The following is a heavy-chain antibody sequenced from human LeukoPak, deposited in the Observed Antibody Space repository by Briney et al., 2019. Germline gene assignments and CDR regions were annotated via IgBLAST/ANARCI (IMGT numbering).Heavy chain of an antibody. CDR2: IYPGDSDT. CDR1: GYSFTSYW. CDR3: ARRYSSSCYQFDY. Sequence: GESLKISCKGSGYSFTSYWIGWVRQMPGKGLEWMGIIYPGDSDTRYSPSFQGHVTISADKSISTAYLQWSSLKASDTAMYYCARRYSSSCYQFDYWGQGTLVTVSS. V-gene: IGHV5-51*01. J-gene: IGHJ4*02. D-gene: IGHD6-13*01.